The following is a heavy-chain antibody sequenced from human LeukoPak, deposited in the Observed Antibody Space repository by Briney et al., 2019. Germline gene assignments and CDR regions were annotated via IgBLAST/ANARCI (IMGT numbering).Heavy chain of an antibody. V-gene: IGHV3-33*01. J-gene: IGHJ4*02. Sequence: PGRSLRLSCAASGFTFSSYGMHWVRQAPGKGLEWVAVIWYDGSNKYYADSVKGRFTISRDNSKNTLYLQMNSLRAEDTAMYYCARDQHAKWEPPGPLDYWGQGTLVTVSS. CDR2: IWYDGSNK. CDR1: GFTFSSYG. D-gene: IGHD1-26*01. CDR3: ARDQHAKWEPPGPLDY.